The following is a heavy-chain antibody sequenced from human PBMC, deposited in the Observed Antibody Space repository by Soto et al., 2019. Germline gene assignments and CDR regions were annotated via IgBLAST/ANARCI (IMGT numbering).Heavy chain of an antibody. V-gene: IGHV1-69*01. Sequence: QVQLVQSGAEVKKPGSSVKVSCKASGGTFSTNTFSWVRQAPGQGLEWMGGIIPIFATANYAQKFQGRLSITADESTSTIYMALSSLRSEDTAVYYCARQFDSDSSCYFYAYWGQGTLVTVSS. CDR1: GGTFSTNT. CDR3: ARQFDSDSSCYFYAY. CDR2: IIPIFATA. D-gene: IGHD3-22*01. J-gene: IGHJ4*02.